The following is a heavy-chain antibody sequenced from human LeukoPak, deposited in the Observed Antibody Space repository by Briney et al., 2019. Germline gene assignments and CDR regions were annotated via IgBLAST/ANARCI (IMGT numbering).Heavy chain of an antibody. CDR3: ARRRDFIDY. CDR2: SSSSGSTI. Sequence: GGSLRLSCAASGFTLSDYYMSWIRQAPGKGLEWISYSSSSGSTIYYADSVKGRFAISRDNAKNSLYLQMNSLRAEDTAVYYCARRRDFIDYWGQGTLVTVSS. D-gene: IGHD3/OR15-3a*01. CDR1: GFTLSDYY. V-gene: IGHV3-11*01. J-gene: IGHJ4*02.